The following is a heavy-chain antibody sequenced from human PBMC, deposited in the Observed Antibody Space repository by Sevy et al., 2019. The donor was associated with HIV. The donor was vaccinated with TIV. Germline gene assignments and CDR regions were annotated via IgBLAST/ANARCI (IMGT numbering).Heavy chain of an antibody. Sequence: GESLKISCAASGFTFSSYAMHWVRQAPGKGLEWVAVISYDGSNKYYADSVKGRFTISRDNYKNTLYLQMNSLRAEDTAVYYCARDKREHPLGNYYYYYGMDVWGQGTTVTVSS. CDR2: ISYDGSNK. CDR1: GFTFSSYA. J-gene: IGHJ6*02. D-gene: IGHD1-26*01. V-gene: IGHV3-30-3*01. CDR3: ARDKREHPLGNYYYYYGMDV.